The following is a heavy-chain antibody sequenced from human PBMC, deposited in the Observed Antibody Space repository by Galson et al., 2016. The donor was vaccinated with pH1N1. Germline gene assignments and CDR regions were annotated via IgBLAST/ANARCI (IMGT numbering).Heavy chain of an antibody. CDR1: GDSITSGYY. J-gene: IGHJ4*02. CDR3: AKMARTSGPDSEYYFDF. V-gene: IGHV4-38-2*01. CDR2: FCDSGSTT. Sequence: SETLSLTCAVSGDSITSGYYWGWIRQAPGRGLEWIGSFCDSGSTTYYKSSLKSRVAISVDTSKNQFSLRLSSMTAADTAVYYCAKMARTSGPDSEYYFDFWGQGMLVTVSS. D-gene: IGHD1-1*01.